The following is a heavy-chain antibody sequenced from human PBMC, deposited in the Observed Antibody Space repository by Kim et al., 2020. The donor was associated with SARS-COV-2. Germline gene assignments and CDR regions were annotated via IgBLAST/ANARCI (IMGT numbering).Heavy chain of an antibody. D-gene: IGHD6-13*01. V-gene: IGHV1-46*01. J-gene: IGHJ6*02. CDR3: ASPIQQQLVDYYYGMDV. Sequence: FQGRVTMTRDQSTSTVYMELSSLRAEDTAVYYCASPIQQQLVDYYYGMDVWGQGTTVTVSS.